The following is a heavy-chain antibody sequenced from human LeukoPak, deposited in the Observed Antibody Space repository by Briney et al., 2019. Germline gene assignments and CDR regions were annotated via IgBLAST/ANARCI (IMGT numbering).Heavy chain of an antibody. V-gene: IGHV4-59*01. D-gene: IGHD3-10*01. Sequence: PSETLSLTCTVSSGAISNYYWSWIRQLPGKGLEWIGYIAYSGSTNYNPSLKSRVSMSVHTSKNQFSLKLSSVTAADTAVYYCARERRSGTYYYFDYWGQGILVTVSS. CDR3: ARERRSGTYYYFDY. CDR2: IAYSGST. CDR1: SGAISNYY. J-gene: IGHJ4*02.